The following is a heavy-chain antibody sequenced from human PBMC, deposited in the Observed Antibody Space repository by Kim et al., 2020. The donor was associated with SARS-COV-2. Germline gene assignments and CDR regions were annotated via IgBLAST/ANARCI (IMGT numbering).Heavy chain of an antibody. CDR1: GFTFADHG. Sequence: GGSLRLSCTASGFTFADHGMSWFRQAPGKGLEWVRLIRSTPSGATTDYAPYGQVRFTISRDDYKNIVQLQMNRLRNADTAVCSCGRGIDGHNLPVDYWG. CDR3: GRGIDGHNLPVDY. J-gene: IGHJ4*01. V-gene: IGHV3-49*03. CDR2: IRSTPSGATT. D-gene: IGHD1-20*01.